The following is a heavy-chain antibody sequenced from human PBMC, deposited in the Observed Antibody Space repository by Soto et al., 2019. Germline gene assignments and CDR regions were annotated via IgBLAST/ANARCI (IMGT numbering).Heavy chain of an antibody. J-gene: IGHJ4*02. CDR1: GFTFSSYG. CDR3: AKTSSASGRDCPGH. Sequence: EVQVLESGGGLARPGGSVTLSCATSGFTFSSYGMTWVRQAPGKGLEWVSAISASGDSTFYADSPGGRFTISRDNSKNTVYLQMKSLRAGDTATYYCAKTSSASGRDCPGHWGQGTQVTVSS. D-gene: IGHD2-21*02. CDR2: ISASGDST. V-gene: IGHV3-23*01.